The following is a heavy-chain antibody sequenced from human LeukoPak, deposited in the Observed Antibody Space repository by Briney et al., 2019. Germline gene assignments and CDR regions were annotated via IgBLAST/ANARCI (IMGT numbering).Heavy chain of an antibody. Sequence: PSETLSLTCAVYGGSFSGYYWSWIRQPPGKGLEWIGEINHSGSTNYNPSLKSRVTISVDTSKNQFSLKLSSVTAADTAVCYCARGIAARPDYYYYYMDVWGKGTTVTVSS. CDR1: GGSFSGYY. CDR2: INHSGST. CDR3: ARGIAARPDYYYYYMDV. D-gene: IGHD6-6*01. J-gene: IGHJ6*03. V-gene: IGHV4-34*01.